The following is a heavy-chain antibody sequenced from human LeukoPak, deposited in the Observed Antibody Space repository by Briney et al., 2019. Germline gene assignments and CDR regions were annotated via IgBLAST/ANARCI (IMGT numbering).Heavy chain of an antibody. CDR2: ISSSGGTI. V-gene: IGHV3-48*03. D-gene: IGHD3-22*01. Sequence: PGGSLRLSCAASGFTFSSYEMNWVRQAPGKGLEWVSYISSSGGTIYYADSVKGRFTISRDNAKNSLYLQMNSLRAEDTAVYYCARAVYYYDSSGYYSDYFDYWGQGTLVTVSS. J-gene: IGHJ4*02. CDR3: ARAVYYYDSSGYYSDYFDY. CDR1: GFTFSSYE.